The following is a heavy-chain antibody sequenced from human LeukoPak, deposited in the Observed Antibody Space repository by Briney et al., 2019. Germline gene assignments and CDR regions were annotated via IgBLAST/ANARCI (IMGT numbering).Heavy chain of an antibody. J-gene: IGHJ5*02. Sequence: SQTLSLTCTVSGGSISSGGYYWSWIRQHPGKGLEWIGYIYYSGSTYYNPSLKSRVTISVDTSKNQFPLKLSSVTAADTAVYYCARGVGSGWYWFDPWGQGTLVTVSS. V-gene: IGHV4-31*03. CDR1: GGSISSGGYY. CDR2: IYYSGST. D-gene: IGHD6-19*01. CDR3: ARGVGSGWYWFDP.